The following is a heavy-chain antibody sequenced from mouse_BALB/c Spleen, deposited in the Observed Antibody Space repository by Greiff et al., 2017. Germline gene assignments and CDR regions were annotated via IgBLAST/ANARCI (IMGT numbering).Heavy chain of an antibody. CDR2: IDPANGNT. CDR3: ARGGGYDVAWFAY. CDR1: GFNIKDTY. D-gene: IGHD2-2*01. V-gene: IGHV14-3*02. J-gene: IGHJ3*01. Sequence: VQLKQSGAELVKPGASVKLSCTASGFNIKDTYMHWVKQRPEQGLEWIGRIDPANGNTKYDPKFQGKATITADTSSNTAYLQLSSLTSEDTAVYYCARGGGYDVAWFAYWGQGTLVTVSA.